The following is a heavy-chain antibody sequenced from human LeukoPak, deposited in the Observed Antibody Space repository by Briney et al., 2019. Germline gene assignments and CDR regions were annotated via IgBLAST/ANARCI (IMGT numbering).Heavy chain of an antibody. CDR3: ARGSWSSSIDY. D-gene: IGHD6-6*01. CDR1: GGSISSGDYY. Sequence: DPSQTLSLTCTVSGGSISSGDYYWSWIRQPPGKGLEWIGYIYYRGSTYYNPSLKSRLTISVDTSKTQFSLRLSSVTAADTAVYYCARGSWSSSIDYWGQGTLVTVSS. CDR2: IYYRGST. J-gene: IGHJ4*02. V-gene: IGHV4-30-4*01.